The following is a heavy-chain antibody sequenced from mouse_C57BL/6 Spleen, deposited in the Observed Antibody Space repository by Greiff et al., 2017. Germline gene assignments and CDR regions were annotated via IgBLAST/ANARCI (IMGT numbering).Heavy chain of an antibody. D-gene: IGHD4-1*01. CDR3: ARYRDNWDEWYFDV. J-gene: IGHJ1*03. CDR2: IRNKANGYTT. Sequence: EVKLVESGGGLVQPGGSLSLSCAASGFTFTDYYMSWVRQPPGKALEWLGFIRNKANGYTTEYSASVKGRFTISRDNSQSILYLQMNALRAEDSATYYCARYRDNWDEWYFDVWGTGTTVTVSS. CDR1: GFTFTDYY. V-gene: IGHV7-3*01.